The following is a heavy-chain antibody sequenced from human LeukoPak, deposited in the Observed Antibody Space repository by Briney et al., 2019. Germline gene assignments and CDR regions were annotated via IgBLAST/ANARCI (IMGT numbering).Heavy chain of an antibody. Sequence: SETLFLTCTVSGGSISSSSYYWGWIRQPPGKGLEWIGSIYYSGSTYYNPSLKSRVTISVDTSKNQFSLKLSSVTAADTAVYYCARDPPAGQQLSPKGYGMDVWGQGTTVTVSS. V-gene: IGHV4-39*07. CDR3: ARDPPAGQQLSPKGYGMDV. CDR1: GGSISSSSYY. CDR2: IYYSGST. J-gene: IGHJ6*02. D-gene: IGHD6-13*01.